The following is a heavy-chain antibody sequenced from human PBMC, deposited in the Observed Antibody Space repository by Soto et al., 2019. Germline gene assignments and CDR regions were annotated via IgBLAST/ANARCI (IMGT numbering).Heavy chain of an antibody. D-gene: IGHD5-18*01. CDR1: GCTFSSYA. CDR2: ISGSGGST. J-gene: IGHJ4*02. Sequence: GSLRLSCAASGCTFSSYAMSWVRQAPGKGLEWVSAISGSGGSTYYADSVKGRFTISRDNSKNTLYLQMNSLRAEDTAVYYCADLLNVDTAMVGYWGQGTLVTVSA. V-gene: IGHV3-23*01. CDR3: ADLLNVDTAMVGY.